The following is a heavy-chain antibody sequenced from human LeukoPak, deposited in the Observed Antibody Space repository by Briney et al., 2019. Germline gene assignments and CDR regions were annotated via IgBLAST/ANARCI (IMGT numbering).Heavy chain of an antibody. D-gene: IGHD2-2*01. CDR2: INPNSGGT. J-gene: IGHJ5*02. CDR1: GYTFTGYY. V-gene: IGHV1-2*02. CDR3: ARMDLEQYQLLRGWFDP. Sequence: GASVKVSCKASGYTFTGYYMHWVRQAPGQGLEWMGWINPNSGGTNYAQKFQGRVTMTRDTSISTAYMELSRLRSDDTAVYYCARMDLEQYQLLRGWFDPWGQGTLVTVSS.